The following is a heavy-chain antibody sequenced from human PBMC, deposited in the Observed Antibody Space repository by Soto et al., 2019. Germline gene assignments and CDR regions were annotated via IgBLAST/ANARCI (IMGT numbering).Heavy chain of an antibody. V-gene: IGHV1-69*06. CDR3: ASFLYSSGWYGRGYYFDY. D-gene: IGHD6-19*01. J-gene: IGHJ4*02. CDR2: IIPIFGTA. Sequence: SVKVSCKASGGTFSSYAISWVRQAPGQGXEWMGGIIPIFGTANYAQKFQGRVTITADKSTSTAYMGLSSLRSEDTAVYYCASFLYSSGWYGRGYYFDYWGQGTLVTVSS. CDR1: GGTFSSYA.